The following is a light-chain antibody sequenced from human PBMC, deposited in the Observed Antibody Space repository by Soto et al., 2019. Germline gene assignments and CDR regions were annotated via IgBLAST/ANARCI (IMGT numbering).Light chain of an antibody. CDR1: SSDVGSYNL. V-gene: IGLV2-23*01. CDR2: EGS. CDR3: CSYAGSRTWV. Sequence: QSVLTQPASVSGSPGQSITISCTGTSSDVGSYNLVSWYQQHPGQAPKLMIYEGSQRHSGVSNRFSGSKSGNTASLTISGLQAEDEADYYCCSYAGSRTWVFGGGTKLTVL. J-gene: IGLJ3*02.